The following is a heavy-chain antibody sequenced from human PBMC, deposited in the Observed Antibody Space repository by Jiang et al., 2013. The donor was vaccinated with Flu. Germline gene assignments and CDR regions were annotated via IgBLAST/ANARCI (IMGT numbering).Heavy chain of an antibody. D-gene: IGHD1-26*01. V-gene: IGHV1-2*02. CDR3: ARDGVGADYFDY. CDR1: GYTFTGYY. J-gene: IGHJ4*02. CDR2: INPNSGGT. Sequence: GYTFTGYYMHWVRQAPGQGLEWMGWINPNSGGTNYAQKFQGRVTMTRDTSINTAYMELSRLRSDDTAVYYCARDGVGADYFDYWGQGTLVTVSS.